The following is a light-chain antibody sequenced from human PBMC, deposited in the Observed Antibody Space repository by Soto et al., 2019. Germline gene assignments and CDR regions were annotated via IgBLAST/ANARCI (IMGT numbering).Light chain of an antibody. CDR3: QQSYSTLLT. J-gene: IGKJ5*01. CDR1: QGISSY. V-gene: IGKV1-8*01. CDR2: AAS. Sequence: AIRMTQSPSSFSASTGDRVTITCRASQGISSYLAWYQQKPGKAPKLLIYAASTLQSGVPSRFSGSGSGTDFTLTISSLQPEDFATYYCQQSYSTLLTFGQGTRLEIK.